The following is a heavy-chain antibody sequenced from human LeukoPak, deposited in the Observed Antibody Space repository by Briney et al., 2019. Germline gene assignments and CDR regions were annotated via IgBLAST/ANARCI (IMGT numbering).Heavy chain of an antibody. D-gene: IGHD3-10*01. CDR1: GFTFTNAW. Sequence: GGSLRLSCTASGFTFTNAWMSWVRQAPGKGLERVGRIQSKIDGGTTDYAAPVKDRFTISRDDSKNTLFLQMNGLKTEDTAVYYCTTVVWFGELLDYWGQGLLVTVSS. V-gene: IGHV3-15*01. J-gene: IGHJ4*02. CDR3: TTVVWFGELLDY. CDR2: IQSKIDGGTT.